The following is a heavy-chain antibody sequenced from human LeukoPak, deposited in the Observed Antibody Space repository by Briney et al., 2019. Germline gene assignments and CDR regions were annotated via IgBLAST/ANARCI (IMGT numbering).Heavy chain of an antibody. Sequence: GGSLRLSCAASGFTFSSYWMSWVRQAPGKGLEWVSYISSSGSTIYYADSVKGRFTISRDNAKNSLYLQMNSLRAEDTAVYYCARGRLGGSYFARDVGLDYWGQGTLVTVSS. CDR2: ISSSGSTI. CDR3: ARGRLGGSYFARDVGLDY. J-gene: IGHJ4*02. D-gene: IGHD1-26*01. CDR1: GFTFSSYW. V-gene: IGHV3-48*04.